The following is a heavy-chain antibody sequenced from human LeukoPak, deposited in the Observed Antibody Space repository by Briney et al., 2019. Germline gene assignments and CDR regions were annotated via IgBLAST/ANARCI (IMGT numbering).Heavy chain of an antibody. Sequence: SETLSLTCAVYGGSFSGYYWSWIRQPPGKGLEWIGEINHNGSTNYNPSLKSRVTISVDTSKNQFSLKLSSMTAADTAVYYCASSPPGYCSGGSCHYYYYGMDVWGQGTTVTVSS. J-gene: IGHJ6*02. D-gene: IGHD2-15*01. V-gene: IGHV4-34*01. CDR2: INHNGST. CDR1: GGSFSGYY. CDR3: ASSPPGYCSGGSCHYYYYGMDV.